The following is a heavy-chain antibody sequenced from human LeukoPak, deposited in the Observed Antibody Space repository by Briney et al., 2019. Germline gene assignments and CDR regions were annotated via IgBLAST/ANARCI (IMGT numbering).Heavy chain of an antibody. Sequence: PGRSLRLSCAASGFTFSSYGMHVVRQAPGKRLEWVAVISYDGSNKYYADSVKGRFTISRDNSKNTLYLQMNSLRAEDTAVYYCATSIPTLYSSGWPFDYWGQGTLVTVSS. V-gene: IGHV3-30*03. CDR2: ISYDGSNK. J-gene: IGHJ4*02. D-gene: IGHD6-19*01. CDR1: GFTFSSYG. CDR3: ATSIPTLYSSGWPFDY.